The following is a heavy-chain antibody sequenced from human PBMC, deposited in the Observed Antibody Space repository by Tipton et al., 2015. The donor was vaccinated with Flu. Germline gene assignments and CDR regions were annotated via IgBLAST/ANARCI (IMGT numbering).Heavy chain of an antibody. J-gene: IGHJ5*01. CDR1: GDSIRSENYF. Sequence: PGLVKPSQTLSLSCAVSGDSIRSENYFWSWIRQPAGKGLEWIGRVYFTGSGSYNPSLRSRVSMSVDTSKNEFSLTVNSMTAADTAVYYCARQGHGPGGYSGWFDAWGQGILVTVSS. V-gene: IGHV4-61*02. D-gene: IGHD3-10*01. CDR3: ARQGHGPGGYSGWFDA. CDR2: VYFTGSG.